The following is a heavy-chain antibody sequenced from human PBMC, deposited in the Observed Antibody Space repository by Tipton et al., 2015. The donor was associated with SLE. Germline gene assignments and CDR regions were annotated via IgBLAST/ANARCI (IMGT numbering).Heavy chain of an antibody. J-gene: IGHJ4*02. CDR2: IIPIFGTA. Sequence: QVQLVQSGAEVKKPGASVKVSCKASGYTFTGYSMHWVRQAPGQGLEWMGRIIPIFGTANYAQKFQGRVTITADESTSTAYMELSSLRSEDTAVYYCARARGPGIAAAGLFDYWGQGTLVTVSS. CDR3: ARARGPGIAAAGLFDY. D-gene: IGHD6-13*01. V-gene: IGHV1-69*18. CDR1: GYTFTGYS.